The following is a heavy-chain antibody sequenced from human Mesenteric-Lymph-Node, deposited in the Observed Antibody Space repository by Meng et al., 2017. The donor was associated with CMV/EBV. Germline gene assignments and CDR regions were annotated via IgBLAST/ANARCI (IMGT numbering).Heavy chain of an antibody. CDR3: ARVQGVPAAPHYYYYGMAV. D-gene: IGHD2-2*01. CDR1: GYTFTGYY. CDR2: INPNSGST. J-gene: IGHJ6*02. V-gene: IGHV1-2*02. Sequence: ASVKVSCKASGYTFTGYYMPWVRQAPGQGLEWMGWINPNSGSTNYAQKFQGRVTMTRDTSISTAYMELSRLRSDDTAVYYCARVQGVPAAPHYYYYGMAVWGQGTTVTVSS.